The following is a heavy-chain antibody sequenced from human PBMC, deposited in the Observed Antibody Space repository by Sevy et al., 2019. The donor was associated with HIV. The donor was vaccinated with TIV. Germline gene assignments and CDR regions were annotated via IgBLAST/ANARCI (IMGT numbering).Heavy chain of an antibody. D-gene: IGHD5-18*01. V-gene: IGHV1-69*13. CDR3: AIDRDTAMFWYFDL. J-gene: IGHJ2*01. CDR1: GGTFSSYA. CDR2: IIPIFGTA. Sequence: ASVKVSCKASGGTFSSYAISWVRQAPGQGLEWMGRIIPIFGTANYAQKFQGRVTITADESTSTAYMELSSLRSEDTAVYYCAIDRDTAMFWYFDLWGRGTLVTVSS.